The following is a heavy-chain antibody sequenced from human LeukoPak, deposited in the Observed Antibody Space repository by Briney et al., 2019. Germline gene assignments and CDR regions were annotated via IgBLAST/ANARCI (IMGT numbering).Heavy chain of an antibody. J-gene: IGHJ4*02. Sequence: GGSLILSCAAAGFTFDDYAIHWVRQPPGKGLEWVSLISWDGSKADYADSVKGRFTISRDNSENSLFLQMNSLRPEDTALYYCAKASRRFHSVWSGYYSPANYYDSWGQGTLVSVSS. CDR2: ISWDGSKA. CDR3: AKASRRFHSVWSGYYSPANYYDS. D-gene: IGHD3-3*01. V-gene: IGHV3-43D*03. CDR1: GFTFDDYA.